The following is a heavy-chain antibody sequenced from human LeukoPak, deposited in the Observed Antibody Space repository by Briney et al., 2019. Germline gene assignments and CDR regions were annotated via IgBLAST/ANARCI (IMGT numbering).Heavy chain of an antibody. V-gene: IGHV3-23*01. CDR2: ISGSGGST. CDR3: AKDKGYGGPDGLLDY. Sequence: PGGSPRLSCAASGFTFSSYAMSWVRQAPGKGLEWVSAISGSGGSTYYADSVKGRFAISRDNSKNTLYLQMNSLRAEDTAVYYCAKDKGYGGPDGLLDYWGQGTLVTVSS. CDR1: GFTFSSYA. J-gene: IGHJ4*02. D-gene: IGHD4-23*01.